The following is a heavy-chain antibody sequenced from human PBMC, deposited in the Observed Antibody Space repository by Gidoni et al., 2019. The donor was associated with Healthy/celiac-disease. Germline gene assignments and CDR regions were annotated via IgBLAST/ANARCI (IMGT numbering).Heavy chain of an antibody. Sequence: GKGLEWIGEINHSGSTNYNPSLKSRVTISVDTSKNQFSLKLSSVTAADTAVYYCARDGYNSFYWGQGTLVTVSS. D-gene: IGHD5-12*01. V-gene: IGHV4-34*01. J-gene: IGHJ4*02. CDR2: INHSGST. CDR3: ARDGYNSFY.